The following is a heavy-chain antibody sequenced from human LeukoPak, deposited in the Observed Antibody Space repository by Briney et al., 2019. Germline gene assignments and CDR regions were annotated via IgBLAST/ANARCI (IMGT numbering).Heavy chain of an antibody. Sequence: PGGSLRLSCVASGFKISDYYIHWVRQAPGKGLEWVAVISYDGSNKYYADSVKGRFTISRDNSKNTLYLQMNSLRAEDTAVHYCARSPTYYDFWSGLEAFDIWGQGTMVTVSS. D-gene: IGHD3-3*01. CDR1: GFKISDYY. V-gene: IGHV3-30*19. CDR2: ISYDGSNK. CDR3: ARSPTYYDFWSGLEAFDI. J-gene: IGHJ3*02.